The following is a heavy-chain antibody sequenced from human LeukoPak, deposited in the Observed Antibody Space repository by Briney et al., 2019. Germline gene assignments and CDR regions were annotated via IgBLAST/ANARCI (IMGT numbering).Heavy chain of an antibody. J-gene: IGHJ4*02. CDR1: GFTFSSYG. D-gene: IGHD5-18*01. CDR2: ISSSSSYI. V-gene: IGHV3-21*01. Sequence: GGSLRLSCVVSGFTFSSYGMHWVRQAPGKGLEWVSSISSSSSYIYYADSVKGRFTISRDNAKNSLYLQMNSLRAEDTAVYYCARDGGYSYGAVNYWGQGTLVTVSS. CDR3: ARDGGYSYGAVNY.